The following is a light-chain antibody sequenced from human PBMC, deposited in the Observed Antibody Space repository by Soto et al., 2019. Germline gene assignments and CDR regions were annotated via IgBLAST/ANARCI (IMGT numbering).Light chain of an antibody. CDR3: QQYDSSPVT. J-gene: IGKJ2*01. CDR2: GAS. V-gene: IGKV3-20*01. CDR1: QSVTNKY. Sequence: EFVLTQSPATLSLSSGERATLSCRASQSVTNKYLAWYQQKPGQAPRLLIYGASRRATGIPDRFSGSGSVTDFTLTISRLEPEDFAVYYCQQYDSSPVTVGQGTKLEIK.